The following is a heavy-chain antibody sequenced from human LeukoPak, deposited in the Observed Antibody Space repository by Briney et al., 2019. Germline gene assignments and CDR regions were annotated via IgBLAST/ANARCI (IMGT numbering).Heavy chain of an antibody. CDR3: ARSRLLPYYFDY. J-gene: IGHJ4*02. CDR2: IYYSGST. CDR1: GGSISSYY. Sequence: SETLSLTCTVSGGSISSYYWSWIRQPPGKGLEWIGYIYYSGSTNYNPSLKSRVTISVDTSKNQFSLKLSSVTAADTAVYYCARSRLLPYYFDYWGQGTLVTVSS. V-gene: IGHV4-59*01.